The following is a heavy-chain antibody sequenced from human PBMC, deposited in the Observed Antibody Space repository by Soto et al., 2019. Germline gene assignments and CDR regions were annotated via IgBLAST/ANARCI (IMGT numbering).Heavy chain of an antibody. CDR2: IYYTGST. Sequence: SETLSLTCTVSGGYISSYYWTWIRQPPGKGLEWIGYIYYTGSTDYNPSLKSRVTMSIDTSKNQFSLKLSSVTAADTAIYYCARALASTMPSLLWGQGTLVTVSS. D-gene: IGHD2-2*01. CDR3: ARALASTMPSLL. V-gene: IGHV4-59*01. CDR1: GGYISSYY. J-gene: IGHJ4*02.